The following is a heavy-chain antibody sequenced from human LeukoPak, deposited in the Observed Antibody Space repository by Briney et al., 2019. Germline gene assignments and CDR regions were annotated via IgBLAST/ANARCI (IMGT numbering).Heavy chain of an antibody. CDR2: INPNSGGT. CDR3: ARSGGYDFGDY. Sequence: VSCLYSRYTVSGDYIKCVEQGARHMIKWMGWINPNSGGTNYAQKFQGRVTMTRDTSISTAYMELSRLRSDDTAVYYRARSGGYDFGDYWGQGTLVTVSS. CDR1: RYTVSGDY. J-gene: IGHJ4*02. V-gene: IGHV1-2*02. D-gene: IGHD5-12*01.